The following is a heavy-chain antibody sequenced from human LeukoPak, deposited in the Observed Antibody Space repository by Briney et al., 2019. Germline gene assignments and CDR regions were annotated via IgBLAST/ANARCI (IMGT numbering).Heavy chain of an antibody. CDR2: ISGTTSGT. V-gene: IGHV3-23*01. Sequence: PGGSLRLSCAASGFTFSTCAMSWVRQAPGKGLEWVSGISGTTSGTYYADSVKGRFTISRDNSKNTLFPQVNSLRAEDPAVYYCAKVRTYFYHGRDVWGKGTTVTVSS. CDR3: AKVRTYFYHGRDV. CDR1: GFTFSTCA. J-gene: IGHJ6*04. D-gene: IGHD1-14*01.